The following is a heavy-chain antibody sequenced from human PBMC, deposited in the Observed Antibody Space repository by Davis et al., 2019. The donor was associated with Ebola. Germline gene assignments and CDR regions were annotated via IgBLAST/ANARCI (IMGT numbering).Heavy chain of an antibody. D-gene: IGHD3-22*01. J-gene: IGHJ5*02. V-gene: IGHV4-39*01. CDR2: IYYSGIT. CDR3: ASQYYYDSSGYYYGRFDP. CDR1: GGSIISSSSY. Sequence: MPSETLSLTCTVSGGSIISSSSYWGWIRQPPRKGLEWIGSIYYSGITYYNPSLKSRVTISVDTSKNQLSLKLSSVTAADTAMYYCASQYYYDSSGYYYGRFDPWGQGTLVTVSS.